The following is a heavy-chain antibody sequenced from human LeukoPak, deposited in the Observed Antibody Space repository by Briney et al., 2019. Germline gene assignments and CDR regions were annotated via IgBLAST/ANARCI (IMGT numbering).Heavy chain of an antibody. CDR3: ARATGTSMDV. V-gene: IGHV1-3*01. D-gene: IGHD1-14*01. CDR2: INPGNGNT. J-gene: IGHJ6*02. CDR1: GYTLTDHD. Sequence: ASVKVSCKASGYTLTDHDIHWVRQAPGQRLEWMGWINPGNGNTKYSQKFQGRITITRDTSASTAHMELSSLRSEDTAVYYCARATGTSMDVWGQGTTVTVSS.